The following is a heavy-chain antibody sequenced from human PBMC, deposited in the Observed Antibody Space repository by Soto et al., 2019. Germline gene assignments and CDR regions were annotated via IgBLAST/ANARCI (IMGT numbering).Heavy chain of an antibody. J-gene: IGHJ4*02. D-gene: IGHD3-3*01. Sequence: GGSLRHSCADSGFTFSNAWMSLVRQAPGKGLEWVGRIKSKTDGGTTDYAAPVKGRFTISRDDSKNTLYLQMNSLKTEDTAVYYCTTVVRDFWSGYYYIDCWGQGTLVTVSS. V-gene: IGHV3-15*01. CDR1: GFTFSNAW. CDR3: TTVVRDFWSGYYYIDC. CDR2: IKSKTDGGTT.